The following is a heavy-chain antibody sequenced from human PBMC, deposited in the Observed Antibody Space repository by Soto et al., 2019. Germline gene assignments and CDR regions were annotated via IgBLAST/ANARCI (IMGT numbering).Heavy chain of an antibody. J-gene: IGHJ6*02. CDR2: ISYDGSNK. D-gene: IGHD6-13*01. CDR3: ARDADHPGIAAAGRVYGMDV. V-gene: IGHV3-30-3*01. CDR1: GFTFSSYA. Sequence: GGSLRLSCAASGFTFSSYAMHWVRQAPGKGLEWVAVISYDGSNKYYADSVKGRFTISRDNSKNTLYLQMNSLRAEDTAVYYCARDADHPGIAAAGRVYGMDVWGQGTTVTVS.